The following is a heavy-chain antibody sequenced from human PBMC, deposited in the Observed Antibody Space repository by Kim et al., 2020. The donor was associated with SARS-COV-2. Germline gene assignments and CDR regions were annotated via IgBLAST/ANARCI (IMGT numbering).Heavy chain of an antibody. CDR3: ARTYYYGSGSYYNPFDY. V-gene: IGHV3-30*07. J-gene: IGHJ4*02. D-gene: IGHD3-10*01. Sequence: GKGRFTISRDNSKNTLYLQMNSLRAEDTAVYYCARTYYYGSGSYYNPFDYWGQGTLVTVSS.